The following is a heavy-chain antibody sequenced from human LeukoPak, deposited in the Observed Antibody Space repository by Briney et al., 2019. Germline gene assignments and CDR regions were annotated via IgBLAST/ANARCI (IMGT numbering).Heavy chain of an antibody. V-gene: IGHV3-48*01. D-gene: IGHD3-22*01. CDR2: ISSTSSTI. J-gene: IGHJ4*02. CDR3: ARDNTDYYDSSGYYGAFDY. CDR1: GFTFSSYS. Sequence: GGSLRLSCAASGFTFSSYSMNWVRQAPGKGLEWVSYISSTSSTIYYADSVKGRFTISGDNAKNSLYLQMNSLRAEDTAVYYCARDNTDYYDSSGYYGAFDYWGQGTLVTVSS.